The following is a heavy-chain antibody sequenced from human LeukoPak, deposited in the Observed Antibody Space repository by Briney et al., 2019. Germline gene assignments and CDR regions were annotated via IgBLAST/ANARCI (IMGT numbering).Heavy chain of an antibody. J-gene: IGHJ4*02. CDR3: ARQLAAAGTAGLDY. D-gene: IGHD6-13*01. V-gene: IGHV4-4*07. CDR2: IYTSGST. Sequence: SETLSLTCTVSGGSISSYYWSWIRQPAGKGLEWIGRIYTSGSTNYNPSLKSRVTMSVDTSKDQFSLKLSSVTAADTAVYYCARQLAAAGTAGLDYWGQGTLVTVSS. CDR1: GGSISSYY.